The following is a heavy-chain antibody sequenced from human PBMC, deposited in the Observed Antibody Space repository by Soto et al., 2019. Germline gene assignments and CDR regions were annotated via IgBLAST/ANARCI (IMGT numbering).Heavy chain of an antibody. V-gene: IGHV1-69*02. D-gene: IGHD2-2*01. Sequence: ASVKVSCKASGGTFSSYTISWVRQAPGQGLEWMGRIIPILGIANYAQKFQGRVTITADKSTSTAYMELSSLRSEDTAVYYCARRNQLTSNWFDPWGQGTLVTVSS. CDR3: ARRNQLTSNWFDP. J-gene: IGHJ5*02. CDR2: IIPILGIA. CDR1: GGTFSSYT.